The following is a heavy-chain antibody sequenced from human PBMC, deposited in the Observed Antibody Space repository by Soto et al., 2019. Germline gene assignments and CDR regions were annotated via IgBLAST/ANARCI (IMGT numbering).Heavy chain of an antibody. CDR2: IIPILGIA. CDR3: ARGDYGDYDLGY. D-gene: IGHD4-17*01. V-gene: IGHV1-69*02. Sequence: QVQLVQSGAEVKKPGSSVKVSCEASGGTFSSYTISWVRQAPGQGLEWMGRIIPILGIANYAQKFQGRVTITADKSTSTAYMELSSLRSEDTAVYYCARGDYGDYDLGYWGQGTLVTVSS. J-gene: IGHJ4*02. CDR1: GGTFSSYT.